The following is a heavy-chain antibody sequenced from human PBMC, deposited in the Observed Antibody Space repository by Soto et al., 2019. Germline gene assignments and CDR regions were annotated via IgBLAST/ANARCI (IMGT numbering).Heavy chain of an antibody. D-gene: IGHD5-18*01. Sequence: QVQLVQSGAEVKKPGSSVKVSCKASGGTFSSYAISWVRQAPGQGLEWMGGIIPIFGTANYAQKFQGRVTXXADDFTNATSXXLXSXXSEDTAVYYCARYDTAMVMEPGRPRGLDCYYGMDVWGQGTTVTVSS. J-gene: IGHJ6*02. CDR2: IIPIFGTA. V-gene: IGHV1-69*12. CDR1: GGTFSSYA. CDR3: ARYDTAMVMEPGRPRGLDCYYGMDV.